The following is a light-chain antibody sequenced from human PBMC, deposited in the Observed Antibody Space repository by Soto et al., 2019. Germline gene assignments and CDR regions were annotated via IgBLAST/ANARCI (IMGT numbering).Light chain of an antibody. CDR3: SSSTSSNTLLYV. V-gene: IGLV2-14*01. Sequence: QSVLTQPDSVSGSPGQTITTSCTGTSSDVAYHNYVSWYRHHPGKAPRLMIYEVNNRPSGVSNRFSGSKSGNTASLTISGLQAEDEADYYCSSSTSSNTLLYVFGTGAKVTVL. CDR1: SSDVAYHNY. CDR2: EVN. J-gene: IGLJ1*01.